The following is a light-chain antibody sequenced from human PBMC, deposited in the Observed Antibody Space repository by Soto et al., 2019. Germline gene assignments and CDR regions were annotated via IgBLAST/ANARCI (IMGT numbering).Light chain of an antibody. CDR3: QQPYNWLT. J-gene: IGKJ4*01. V-gene: IGKV3-11*01. Sequence: EVMLTQSPATLSLSTGERATVSFRAGQNIRSYIACYQQKSAQAPRPLLHDASNRALATPPRFTGSGSGTDFTLTIGGLEPEDSAVYYCQQPYNWLTFGGGTKV. CDR1: QNIRSY. CDR2: DAS.